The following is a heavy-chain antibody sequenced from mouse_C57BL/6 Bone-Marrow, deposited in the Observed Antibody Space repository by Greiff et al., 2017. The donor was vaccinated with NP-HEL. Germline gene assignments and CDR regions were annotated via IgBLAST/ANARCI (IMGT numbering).Heavy chain of an antibody. Sequence: EVKLVESGGGLVKPGGSLKLSCAASGFTFSSYAMSWVRQTPEKRLEWVATISDGGSYTYYPDNVKGRFTISRDNAKNNLYLQMSHLKSEDTAMYYCARDHYYGSTPMDYWGQGTSVTVSS. CDR3: ARDHYYGSTPMDY. CDR2: ISDGGSYT. J-gene: IGHJ4*01. CDR1: GFTFSSYA. V-gene: IGHV5-4*01. D-gene: IGHD1-1*01.